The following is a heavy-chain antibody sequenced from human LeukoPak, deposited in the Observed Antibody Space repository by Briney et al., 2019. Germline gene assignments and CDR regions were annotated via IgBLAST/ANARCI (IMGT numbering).Heavy chain of an antibody. CDR3: AKDHTAMGRNGMDV. CDR2: ISSSGSTI. CDR1: GFTFSDYY. Sequence: GGSLRLSCAASGFTFSDYYMSWIRQAPGKGLEWVSYISSSGSTIYYADSVKGRFTISRDNAKNSLYLQMNSLRAEDTAVYYCAKDHTAMGRNGMDVWGQGTTVTVSS. J-gene: IGHJ6*02. V-gene: IGHV3-11*01. D-gene: IGHD5-18*01.